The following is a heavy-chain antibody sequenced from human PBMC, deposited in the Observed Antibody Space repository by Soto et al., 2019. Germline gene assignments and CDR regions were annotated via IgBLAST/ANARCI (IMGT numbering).Heavy chain of an antibody. J-gene: IGHJ4*02. V-gene: IGHV4-39*01. D-gene: IGHD4-17*01. CDR2: IYYSGST. Sequence: PSETLSLTCTVSGGSISSSSYYWGWIRQPPGKGLEWIGSIYYSGSTYYNPSLKSRVTISVDTSKNQFSLRLSSVTAADTAVYYCAGLFGDYVSYWGQGTLVTVSS. CDR3: AGLFGDYVSY. CDR1: GGSISSSSYY.